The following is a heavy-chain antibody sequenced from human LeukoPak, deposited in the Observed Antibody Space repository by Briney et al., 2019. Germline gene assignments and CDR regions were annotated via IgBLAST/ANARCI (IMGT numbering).Heavy chain of an antibody. D-gene: IGHD6-19*01. V-gene: IGHV4-59*01. CDR1: GGSISSYY. CDR3: ARESSSGWSRGTDGMDV. Sequence: PSETLSLTCTVSGGSISSYYWSWIRQPPGKGLEWIGYIYYSGSTNYNPSLKSRVTISVDTSKNQFSLKLSSVTAADTAVYYCARESSSGWSRGTDGMDVWGQGTTVTVSS. CDR2: IYYSGST. J-gene: IGHJ6*02.